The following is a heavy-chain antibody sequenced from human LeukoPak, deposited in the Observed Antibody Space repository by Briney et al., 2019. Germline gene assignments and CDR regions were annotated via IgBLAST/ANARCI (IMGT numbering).Heavy chain of an antibody. V-gene: IGHV3-23*01. CDR2: ISGSGGST. D-gene: IGHD5-12*01. CDR1: GFTFSSYA. CDR3: AKSPNGVEWQRRKTVKQGY. J-gene: IGHJ4*02. Sequence: PGGSLRLSCAASGFTFSSYAMSWVRQAPGKGLEWVSAISGSGGSTYYADSVKGRFTISRDNSKNTLYLQMNSLRAEDTAVYYCAKSPNGVEWQRRKTVKQGYWGQGTLVTVSS.